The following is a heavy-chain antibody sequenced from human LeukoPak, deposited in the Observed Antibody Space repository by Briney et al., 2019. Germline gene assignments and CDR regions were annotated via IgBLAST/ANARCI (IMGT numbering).Heavy chain of an antibody. Sequence: PGGSLRLSCSASGFTFSSYAMHWVRQAPGKGLEYVSAISSNGGSTYYADSVKGRFTISRDNSKSTLYLQMDSLRAEDTAVYYCASPNSMAGTHYFHYWGQGTLVTVSS. D-gene: IGHD6-19*01. CDR2: ISSNGGST. CDR1: GFTFSSYA. V-gene: IGHV3-64*04. CDR3: ASPNSMAGTHYFHY. J-gene: IGHJ4*02.